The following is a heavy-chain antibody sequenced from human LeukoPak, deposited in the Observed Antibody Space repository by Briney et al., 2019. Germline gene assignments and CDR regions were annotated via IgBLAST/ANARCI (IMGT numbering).Heavy chain of an antibody. V-gene: IGHV4-34*01. CDR1: GGSFSGYH. CDR2: INHSGST. Sequence: PSETLSLTCAVYGGSFSGYHWSWIRQPPGKGLEWIGEINHSGSTNYNPSLKSRVTISVDTSKNQFSLKLSSVTAADTAVYYCAKFNGDADYWGQGTLVTVSS. CDR3: AKFNGDADY. D-gene: IGHD2-8*01. J-gene: IGHJ4*02.